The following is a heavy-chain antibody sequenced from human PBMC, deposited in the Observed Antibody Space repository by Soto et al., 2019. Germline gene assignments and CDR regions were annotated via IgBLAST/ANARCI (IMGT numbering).Heavy chain of an antibody. D-gene: IGHD6-13*01. Sequence: EVQLVESGGGLVHPGGSLGLSCAASGFTFSSHWMSWVRQAPGKGLEWVANIRQDGREEQYMDSVKGRFTLSRDNAKNSLYLQMNGLRVEDTAVYYCAKSEGYSFDIRAQGTMVTVSS. CDR3: AKSEGYSFDI. J-gene: IGHJ3*02. CDR1: GFTFSSHW. V-gene: IGHV3-7*01. CDR2: IRQDGREE.